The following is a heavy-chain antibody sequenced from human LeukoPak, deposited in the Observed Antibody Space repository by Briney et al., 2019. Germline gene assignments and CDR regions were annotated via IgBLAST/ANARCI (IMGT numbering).Heavy chain of an antibody. CDR1: GFTFSSYG. V-gene: IGHV3-30*18. Sequence: GGSLRLSCAASGFTFSSYGMHWVRQAPGKGLEWVAVISHDGSNKYYADSVRGRFTISRDNSKNTLYLQMNSLRAEDTAVYYCAKAASIATTAWFDPWGQGTLVTVSS. CDR3: AKAASIATTAWFDP. CDR2: ISHDGSNK. J-gene: IGHJ5*02. D-gene: IGHD6-13*01.